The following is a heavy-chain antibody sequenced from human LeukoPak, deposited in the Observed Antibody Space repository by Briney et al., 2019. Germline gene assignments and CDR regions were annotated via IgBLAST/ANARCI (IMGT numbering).Heavy chain of an antibody. Sequence: GGSLRLSCAASGFTFSSYGMSWVRQAPGKGLEWVSAISGSGGSTYYADSVKGRFTISRDNSKNTLYLQMNSLRAEDTAVYYCANKWGFLKGVDYWGQGTLVTVSS. J-gene: IGHJ4*02. CDR2: ISGSGGST. CDR3: ANKWGFLKGVDY. CDR1: GFTFSSYG. V-gene: IGHV3-23*01. D-gene: IGHD2-15*01.